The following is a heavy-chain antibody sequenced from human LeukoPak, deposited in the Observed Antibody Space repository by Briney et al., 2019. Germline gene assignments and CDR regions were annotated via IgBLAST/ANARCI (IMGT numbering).Heavy chain of an antibody. J-gene: IGHJ6*02. CDR2: ISAYNGNT. CDR3: ARDGSVGGNYYYGMDV. Sequence: ASVKVSCKASGYTFTSYGISWVRQAPGQGLEWMGWISAYNGNTNYAQKLQGRVTMTTDTSTSTAYMELSSLRSEDTAVYCCARDGSVGGNYYYGMDVWGQGTTVTVSS. V-gene: IGHV1-18*01. D-gene: IGHD1-26*01. CDR1: GYTFTSYG.